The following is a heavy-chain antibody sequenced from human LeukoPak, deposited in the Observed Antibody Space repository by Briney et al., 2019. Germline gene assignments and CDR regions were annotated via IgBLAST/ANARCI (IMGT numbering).Heavy chain of an antibody. Sequence: SVKVSCKASGGTFSFYAINWVRQAPGQGLEWMGRITPIPGMANYAQKFQGRVTITADSSTSTAYMEVSSLRSEDTAAYYCARAVVVARGLMAYFDYWGQGTLVTVSS. CDR2: ITPIPGMA. D-gene: IGHD3-10*01. V-gene: IGHV1-69*04. J-gene: IGHJ4*02. CDR1: GGTFSFYA. CDR3: ARAVVVARGLMAYFDY.